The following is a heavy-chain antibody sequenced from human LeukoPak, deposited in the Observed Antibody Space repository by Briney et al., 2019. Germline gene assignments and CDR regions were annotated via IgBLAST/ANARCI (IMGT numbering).Heavy chain of an antibody. J-gene: IGHJ4*02. CDR3: ARASIAAAGYYFDY. CDR2: IYSGGST. D-gene: IGHD6-13*01. CDR1: GFTVSTNY. V-gene: IGHV3-53*01. Sequence: GGSLRLSCAASGFTVSTNYMTWVRQAPGKGLEWVSVIYSGGSTYYADSVKGRFTISRDNSKDTLYLQLNSLRAEDTAVYYCARASIAAAGYYFDYWGQGTLVTVSS.